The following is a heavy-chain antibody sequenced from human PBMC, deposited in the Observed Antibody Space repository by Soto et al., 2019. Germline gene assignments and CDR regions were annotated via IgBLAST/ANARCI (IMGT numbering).Heavy chain of an antibody. D-gene: IGHD6-6*01. CDR1: GGSISSYY. CDR2: IYYTGST. Sequence: SETLSLTCTVSGGSISSYYWSWIRQPPGKGLEWIGFIYYTGSTNYNPSLRSRVTISVDTSKSQFSLKLSSVSAADTAVYFCARDKGPRRSYYGMDVWGQGTTVTVSS. J-gene: IGHJ6*02. V-gene: IGHV4-59*01. CDR3: ARDKGPRRSYYGMDV.